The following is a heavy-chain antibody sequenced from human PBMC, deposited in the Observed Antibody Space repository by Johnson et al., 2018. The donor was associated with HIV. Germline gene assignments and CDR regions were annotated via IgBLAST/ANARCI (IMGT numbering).Heavy chain of an antibody. D-gene: IGHD3-10*01. V-gene: IGHV3-30*02. CDR2: IRYDGSNK. Sequence: QVQLVESGGGVVQPGGSLRLSCAASGFTFSSYGMHWVRQAPGKGLEWVAFIRYDGSNKYYAESVKGRFTISRDNSKNTLYLQMNSLRAEDTAVYYCAKDYEWFGEFVDAFDIWGQGTMVTVSS. J-gene: IGHJ3*02. CDR3: AKDYEWFGEFVDAFDI. CDR1: GFTFSSYG.